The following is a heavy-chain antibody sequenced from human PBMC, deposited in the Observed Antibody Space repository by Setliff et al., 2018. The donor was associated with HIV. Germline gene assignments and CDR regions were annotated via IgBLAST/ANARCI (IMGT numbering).Heavy chain of an antibody. CDR1: GYTFTSYG. D-gene: IGHD2-8*01. J-gene: IGHJ6*03. CDR2: ISVYNGNT. Sequence: ASVKVSCKASGYTFTSYGISWVRQAPGQGLEWMGWISVYNGNTNHAQKLQGRVTMTTDTSTSTAYMELRSLRTDDTAVYYCARRSHEVYCYYHYYYYMDVWGKGTTVTVSS. CDR3: ARRSHEVYCYYHYYYYMDV. V-gene: IGHV1-18*01.